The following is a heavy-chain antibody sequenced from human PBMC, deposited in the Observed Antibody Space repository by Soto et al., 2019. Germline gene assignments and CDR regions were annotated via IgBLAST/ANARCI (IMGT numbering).Heavy chain of an antibody. CDR3: ARLDRRTILDV. J-gene: IGHJ6*02. V-gene: IGHV4-31*03. CDR2: IYYSGST. CDR1: GGSIRSGGDY. D-gene: IGHD2-8*01. Sequence: SETLSLTCSVSGGSIRSGGDYWNWIRQHPGKGLEWIGYIYYSGSTHYNPSLKSRVTISVDTSKNQFSLKLSSVTAADTAVYYCARLDRRTILDVWGQGTTVTVSS.